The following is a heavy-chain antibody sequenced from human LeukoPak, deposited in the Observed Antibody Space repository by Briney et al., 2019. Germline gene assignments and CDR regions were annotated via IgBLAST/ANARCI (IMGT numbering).Heavy chain of an antibody. CDR2: IKQDGSEK. V-gene: IGHV3-7*04. J-gene: IGHJ6*02. CDR3: ATELVVVAATLDV. D-gene: IGHD2-15*01. Sequence: GGPLRLSCAASGFTFSSYWMSWVRQAPGKGLEWVANIKQDGSEKYYVDSVKGRFTISRDNAKNSLYLQMNSLRAEDTAVYYCATELVVVAATLDVWGQGTTVTVSS. CDR1: GFTFSSYW.